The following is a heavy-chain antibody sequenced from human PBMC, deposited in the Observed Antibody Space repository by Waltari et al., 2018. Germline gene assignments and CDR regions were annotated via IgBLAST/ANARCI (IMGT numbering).Heavy chain of an antibody. CDR2: INPNSGGT. V-gene: IGHV1-2*06. Sequence: QVQLVQSGAEVKKPGASVKVSCKASGYTFTGYYMNWVRQAPGQGLEWMGRINPNSGGTNYAQKFQGRVTMTRDTSISTAYMELSRLRSDDTAVYYCARGNRGDYGAVDAFDIWGQGTMVTVSS. D-gene: IGHD4-17*01. CDR1: GYTFTGYY. J-gene: IGHJ3*02. CDR3: ARGNRGDYGAVDAFDI.